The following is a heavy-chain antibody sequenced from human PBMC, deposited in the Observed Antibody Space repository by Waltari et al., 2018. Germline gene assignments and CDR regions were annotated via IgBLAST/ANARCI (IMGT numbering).Heavy chain of an antibody. Sequence: QVQLVQSGAEVKKPGSSVKVSCKTSRGTFSNYAITWVRLAPGRGLEWMGGIIPTFGTASSAQKFQARVPITADESTNTVYMEMTRLTSEDTAVYYCARAGGRPYYNYGMDVWGQGTTVTVSS. J-gene: IGHJ6*02. CDR3: ARAGGRPYYNYGMDV. V-gene: IGHV1-69*01. D-gene: IGHD3-10*01. CDR2: IIPTFGTA. CDR1: RGTFSNYA.